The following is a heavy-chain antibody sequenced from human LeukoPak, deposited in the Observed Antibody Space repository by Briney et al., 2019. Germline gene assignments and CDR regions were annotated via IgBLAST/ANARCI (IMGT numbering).Heavy chain of an antibody. CDR1: GFTFSGYW. CDR2: INSDGSST. V-gene: IGHV3-74*01. J-gene: IGHJ4*02. CDR3: ARDRSSEWELLW. D-gene: IGHD1-26*01. Sequence: GGSLRLSCAASGFTFSGYWMHWVRQAPGKGLVWVSRINSDGSSTSYADSVKGRFTISRDNAKNTLYLQMNSLRAEDTAVYYCARDRSSEWELLWWGLGTLVTVSS.